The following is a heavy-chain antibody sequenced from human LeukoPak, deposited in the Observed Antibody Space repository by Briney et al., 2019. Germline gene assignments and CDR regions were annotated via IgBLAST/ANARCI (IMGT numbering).Heavy chain of an antibody. V-gene: IGHV3-49*04. CDR3: TRVIRAGYSSGWSLDY. Sequence: GGSLRLSCTASGFTFGDYAMSWVRQAPGKGLEWVGFIRSKAYGGTTEYAASVKGRFTISRDDSKSTAYLQMNSLKTEDTAVYYCTRVIRAGYSSGWSLDYWGQGTLVTVSS. J-gene: IGHJ4*02. CDR2: IRSKAYGGTT. CDR1: GFTFGDYA. D-gene: IGHD6-19*01.